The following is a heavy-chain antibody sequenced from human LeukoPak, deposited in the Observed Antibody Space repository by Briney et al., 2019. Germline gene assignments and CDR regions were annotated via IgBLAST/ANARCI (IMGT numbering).Heavy chain of an antibody. CDR2: IYHSGST. V-gene: IGHV4-30-2*03. J-gene: IGHJ4*02. Sequence: SQTLSLTCAVSSGSISSSGYSWNWIRQPPGKGLEWIGYIYHSGSTYYNPSLKSRVTISVDTSKNQFSLKLSSVTAADTAVYYCARRYCSGGSCSVDYWGQGTLVTVSS. D-gene: IGHD2-15*01. CDR1: SGSISSSGYS. CDR3: ARRYCSGGSCSVDY.